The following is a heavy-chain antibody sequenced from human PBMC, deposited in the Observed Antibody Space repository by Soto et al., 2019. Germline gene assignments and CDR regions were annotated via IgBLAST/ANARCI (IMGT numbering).Heavy chain of an antibody. CDR3: ASPYSSNPRKLDAFDI. CDR1: GYSFTSYW. J-gene: IGHJ3*02. CDR2: IYPGDSDT. V-gene: IGHV5-51*01. D-gene: IGHD6-13*01. Sequence: PGESLKISCKGSGYSFTSYWIGWVRQMPGKGLEWMGIIYPGDSDTRYSPSFQGQVTISADKSISTAYLQWSSLKASDTAMYYCASPYSSNPRKLDAFDIWGQGTMVTVSS.